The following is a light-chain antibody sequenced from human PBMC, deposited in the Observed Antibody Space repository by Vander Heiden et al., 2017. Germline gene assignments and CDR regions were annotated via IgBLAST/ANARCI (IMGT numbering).Light chain of an antibody. CDR3: QQYNDWPLT. Sequence: EIVMTQSPATLSVSPGERATLSCRASQSVSNNLAWYQQGPGQAPRLLIYSASTRATGIPARFSGSASGTEFTLTITSLQSEDFAVYHCQQYNDWPLTFGGGTKVEIK. CDR1: QSVSNN. J-gene: IGKJ4*01. CDR2: SAS. V-gene: IGKV3-15*01.